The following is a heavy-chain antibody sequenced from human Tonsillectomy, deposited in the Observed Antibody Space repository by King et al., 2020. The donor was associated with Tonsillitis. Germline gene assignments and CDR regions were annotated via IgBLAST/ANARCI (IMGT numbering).Heavy chain of an antibody. CDR2: IHTSGST. Sequence: VQLQESGPGLVKPSQTLSLTCTVSGGSISSGRYYWSWIRQPPGKGLEWVGRIHTSGSTNYHPSLKSRVTMSVDTSKNQCSLKLSSVTAADTAVYYCAREPARITIFVVVSRTDAFDIWGQGTMVTVSS. V-gene: IGHV4-61*02. CDR3: AREPARITIFVVVSRTDAFDI. D-gene: IGHD3-3*01. CDR1: GGSISSGRYY. J-gene: IGHJ3*02.